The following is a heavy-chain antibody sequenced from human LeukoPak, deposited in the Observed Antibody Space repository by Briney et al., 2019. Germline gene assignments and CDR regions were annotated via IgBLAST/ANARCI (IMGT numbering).Heavy chain of an antibody. CDR2: ISRSGNTI. CDR3: ARDLLIYFDY. J-gene: IGHJ4*02. CDR1: GFTFTTYE. V-gene: IGHV3-48*03. Sequence: GGSLRLSCAASGFTFTTYEMNWVRQAPGKGLEWVSYISRSGNTIFYADSVKGRFTISRDNAKNSLYLQMNSLRAEDTAVYYRARDLLIYFDYWGQGTLVTVSS.